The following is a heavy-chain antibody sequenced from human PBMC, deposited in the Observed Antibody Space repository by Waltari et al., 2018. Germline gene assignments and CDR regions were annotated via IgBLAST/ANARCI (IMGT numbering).Heavy chain of an antibody. CDR1: GGSFSGYY. J-gene: IGHJ3*02. CDR2: INHSGST. V-gene: IGHV4-34*01. Sequence: QVQLQQWGAGLLKPSETLSLTCAVHGGSFSGYYWSWIRQPPGKGLEWIGEINHSGSTNYNPSLKSRVTISVDTSKNQFSLKLSSVTAADTAVYYCARHRARAFDIWGQGTMVTVSS. CDR3: ARHRARAFDI.